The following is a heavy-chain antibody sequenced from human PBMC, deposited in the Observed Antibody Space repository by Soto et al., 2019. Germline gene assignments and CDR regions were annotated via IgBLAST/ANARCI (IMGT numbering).Heavy chain of an antibody. J-gene: IGHJ4*02. Sequence: SETLSLTCTVSGGSISSYYWSWIRRPPGKGLEWIGYIYYSGSTNYNPSLKSRVTISVDTSKNQFSLKLSSVTAADTAVYYCARAPGDGYNGQFYFDYWGQGAQVTVSS. V-gene: IGHV4-59*08. D-gene: IGHD5-12*01. CDR3: ARAPGDGYNGQFYFDY. CDR1: GGSISSYY. CDR2: IYYSGST.